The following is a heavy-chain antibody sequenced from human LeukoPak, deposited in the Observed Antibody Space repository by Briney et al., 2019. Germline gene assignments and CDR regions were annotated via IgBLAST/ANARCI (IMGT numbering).Heavy chain of an antibody. CDR2: IIPILGIA. CDR3: ARDKDDEFDY. V-gene: IGHV1-69*04. D-gene: IGHD3-3*01. J-gene: IGHJ4*02. Sequence: SVTVSSTASAGTFSIYAISWVRQAPGQGLEWMGRIIPILGIANYAQKFQGRVTITADKSTSTAYMELSSLRSEDTAVYYCARDKDDEFDYWGQGTLVTVSS. CDR1: AGTFSIYA.